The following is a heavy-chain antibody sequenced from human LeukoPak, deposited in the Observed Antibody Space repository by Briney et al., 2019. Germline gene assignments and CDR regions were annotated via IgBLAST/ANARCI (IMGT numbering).Heavy chain of an antibody. CDR3: SRDLLMYYSGSGEST. CDR2: INPHSGAT. J-gene: IGHJ5*01. D-gene: IGHD3-10*01. CDR1: GYTFTGYY. Sequence: VVSVNVSCKASGYTFTGYYIHWVRQAPGQGPEWMGWINPHSGATNYAQKFQGRVTMTRDTSISTAFMELSSLRSDDTAMYYCSRDLLMYYSGSGESTWGHGTQVTVSS. V-gene: IGHV1-2*02.